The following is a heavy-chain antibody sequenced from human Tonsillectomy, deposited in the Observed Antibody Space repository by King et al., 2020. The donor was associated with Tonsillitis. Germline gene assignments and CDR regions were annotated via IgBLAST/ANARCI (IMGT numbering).Heavy chain of an antibody. CDR3: ARPPITLVRGVVDGMDV. Sequence: VQLVESGAEVKKPGSSVKVSCKASGGTFSSHVIGWVRQAPGQGLEWMGGILPIFGTANYAQKFQGRVTFTADESTSTAYMELSSLRSADTAVYYCARPPITLVRGVVDGMDVWGQGTTVTVSS. J-gene: IGHJ6*02. D-gene: IGHD3-10*01. CDR2: ILPIFGTA. V-gene: IGHV1-69*01. CDR1: GGTFSSHV.